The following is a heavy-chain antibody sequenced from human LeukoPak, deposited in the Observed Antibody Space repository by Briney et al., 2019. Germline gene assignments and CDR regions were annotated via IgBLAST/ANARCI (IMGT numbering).Heavy chain of an antibody. CDR1: GGSISSYY. V-gene: IGHV4-4*07. J-gene: IGHJ5*02. CDR3: ARDVLSSTSPVRFDP. Sequence: SETLSLTCTVSGGSISSYYWSWIRRPAGKGLEWIGRIYTSGSTNYNPSLKSRVTMSVDTSKNQFSLKLSSVTAADTAVYYCARDVLSSTSPVRFDPWGQGTLVTVSS. CDR2: IYTSGST. D-gene: IGHD2-2*01.